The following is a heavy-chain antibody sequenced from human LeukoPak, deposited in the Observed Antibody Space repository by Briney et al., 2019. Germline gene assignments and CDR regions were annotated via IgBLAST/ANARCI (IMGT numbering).Heavy chain of an antibody. D-gene: IGHD3-22*01. CDR2: ISYDGSNK. Sequence: GGSLRLSCAASGFTFSSYAMHWVRQAPGKGLEWVAVISYDGSNKYYADSVKGRFTISRDNSKNTLYLQMNSLRAEDTAVYYCAKDWSDLYYYDSSPIDYWGQGTLVTVSS. V-gene: IGHV3-30*04. J-gene: IGHJ4*02. CDR1: GFTFSSYA. CDR3: AKDWSDLYYYDSSPIDY.